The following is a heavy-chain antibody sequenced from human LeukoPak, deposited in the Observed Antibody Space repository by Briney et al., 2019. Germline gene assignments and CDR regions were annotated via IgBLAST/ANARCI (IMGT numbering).Heavy chain of an antibody. CDR2: IIPIFGIA. D-gene: IGHD4-17*01. CDR3: ARDFDYGDYGGYFDY. J-gene: IGHJ4*02. V-gene: IGHV1-69*04. CDR1: GGTFSSYA. Sequence: SVKVSCKASGGTFSSYAISWVRQAPGQGLEWMGRIIPIFGIANYAQKSQGRVTITADKSTSTAYMELSSLRSEDTAVYYCARDFDYGDYGGYFDYWGQGTLVTVSS.